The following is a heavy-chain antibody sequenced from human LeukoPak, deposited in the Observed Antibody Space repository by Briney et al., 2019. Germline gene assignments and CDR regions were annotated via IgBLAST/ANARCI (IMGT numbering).Heavy chain of an antibody. D-gene: IGHD3-22*01. CDR1: GGTFSSYA. J-gene: IGHJ4*02. Sequence: ASVKVFCKASGGTFSSYAISWVRQAPGQGIEWMGGIIPIFGTANYAQKFQGRVTITTDESTSTAYMELSSLRSEDTAVYYCARGAYYYDSSGYYHQYYFDYWGQGTLVTVSS. CDR2: IIPIFGTA. CDR3: ARGAYYYDSSGYYHQYYFDY. V-gene: IGHV1-69*05.